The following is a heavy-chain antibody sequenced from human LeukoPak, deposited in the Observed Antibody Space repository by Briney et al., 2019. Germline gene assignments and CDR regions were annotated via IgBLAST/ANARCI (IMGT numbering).Heavy chain of an antibody. CDR3: ARGGDFGVVPPFLYGMDV. J-gene: IGHJ6*02. Sequence: PSETLSLTCTVSGGSISSGGYYWSWIRQHPGKGLEWIGYIYYSGSTYYNPSLKSRVTISVDTSKNQFSLKLSSVTAADTAVYYCARGGDFGVVPPFLYGMDVWGQGTTVTVSS. CDR2: IYYSGST. V-gene: IGHV4-31*03. CDR1: GGSISSGGYY. D-gene: IGHD3-3*01.